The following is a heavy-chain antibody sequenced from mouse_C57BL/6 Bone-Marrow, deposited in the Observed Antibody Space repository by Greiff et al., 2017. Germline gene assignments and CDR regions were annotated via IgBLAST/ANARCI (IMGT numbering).Heavy chain of an antibody. Sequence: VQLQQSGPVLVKPGASVKMSCKASGYTFTDYYMNWVKQSHGKSLEWIGVIIPYNGGTSYNQKFKGKATLTVDKSSSTAYMELNSLTSEDSAVYYCAFTTTGYYAMDYWGQGTSVTVSS. CDR3: AFTTTGYYAMDY. J-gene: IGHJ4*01. D-gene: IGHD2-12*01. CDR1: GYTFTDYY. V-gene: IGHV1-19*01. CDR2: IIPYNGGT.